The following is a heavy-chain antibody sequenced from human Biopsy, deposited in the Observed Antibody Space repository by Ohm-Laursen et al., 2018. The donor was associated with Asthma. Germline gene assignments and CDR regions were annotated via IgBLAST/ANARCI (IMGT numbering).Heavy chain of an antibody. CDR3: ARTYYDFLTGQVKDVFGV. J-gene: IGHJ3*01. V-gene: IGHV1-3*04. CDR1: GYNFISFA. D-gene: IGHD3-9*01. Sequence: ASVKVSCKASGYNFISFAIHWVRQAPGQRLEWMGWVNTGNGDTKYSQKFQGRVTITRNTSASTAYMELRSLRSEDTATYYCARTYYDFLTGQVKDVFGVWGHGTMVTVSS. CDR2: VNTGNGDT.